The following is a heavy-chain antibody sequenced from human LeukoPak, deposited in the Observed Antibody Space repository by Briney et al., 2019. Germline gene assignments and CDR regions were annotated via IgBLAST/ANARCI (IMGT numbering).Heavy chain of an antibody. V-gene: IGHV3-21*01. CDR1: GFTFSSYS. Sequence: GGSLRLSCAASGFTFSSYSMNWVRQAPGKGLEWVSSISSSSSYIYYADSVKGRFTISRDNAKNSLYLQMNSLRAEDTAVYYCARGPYCSGGSCLLDYWGQGTLVTVSS. CDR3: ARGPYCSGGSCLLDY. D-gene: IGHD2-15*01. CDR2: ISSSSSYI. J-gene: IGHJ4*02.